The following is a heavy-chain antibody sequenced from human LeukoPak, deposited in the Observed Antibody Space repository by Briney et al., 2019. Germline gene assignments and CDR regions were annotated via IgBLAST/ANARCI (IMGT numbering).Heavy chain of an antibody. CDR3: AKMPVSYSSGWSTFDY. CDR1: GFTFSSYA. CDR2: ISGSGDST. J-gene: IGHJ4*02. D-gene: IGHD6-19*01. Sequence: GGSLRLSCAASGFTFSSYAMSWVRQAPGKGLEWVSGISGSGDSTYYADSVKGRFTISRDNSRNTLYLQMNSLRAEDTAVYYCAKMPVSYSSGWSTFDYWGQGNLVTVSS. V-gene: IGHV3-23*01.